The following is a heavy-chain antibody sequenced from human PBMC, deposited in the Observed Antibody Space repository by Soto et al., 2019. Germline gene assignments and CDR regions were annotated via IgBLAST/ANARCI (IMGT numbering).Heavy chain of an antibody. Sequence: SVKVSCKASGGTFSSYSISWVRQAPGQGLEGMRGIIPIFGTANYAQKFQGRVTITADDTTSTTYQELSSLRTEDTTAYYCASIVVSAADYYYYGMDVWGQGTTVTVSS. CDR2: IIPIFGTA. CDR3: ASIVVSAADYYYYGMDV. J-gene: IGHJ6*02. V-gene: IGHV1-69*13. CDR1: GGTFSSYS. D-gene: IGHD2-2*01.